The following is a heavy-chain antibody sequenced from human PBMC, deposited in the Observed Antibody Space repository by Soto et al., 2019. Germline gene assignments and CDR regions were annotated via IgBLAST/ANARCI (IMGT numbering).Heavy chain of an antibody. CDR1: GFSLSTSGVG. J-gene: IGHJ4*02. V-gene: IGHV2-5*02. CDR2: IYWDDDK. Sequence: QITLKESGPTLVKPTQTLTLTCTFSGFSLSTSGVGVGWIRQPPGKALEWLALIYWDDDKRYSPSLKSRLTTNKAPPKNQVGLTMTNRAPVDTATYYCAHAGAILLGHWGQGTLVNVSS. CDR3: AHAGAILLGH. D-gene: IGHD3-9*01.